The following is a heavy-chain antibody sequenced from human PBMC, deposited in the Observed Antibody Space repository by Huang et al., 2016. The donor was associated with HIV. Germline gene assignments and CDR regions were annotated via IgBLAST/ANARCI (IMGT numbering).Heavy chain of an antibody. CDR1: GGSFGVYY. J-gene: IGHJ4*02. V-gene: IGHV4-34*01. D-gene: IGHD3-10*01. Sequence: QVQLHQWGAGLLKPSETLSLTCAVYGGSFGVYYWSWIRQPPGKGLEWIGEITHRGRTDYHPSLKSRVTISEETAKNQFSLKLSSVTAADTAVYYCARAPHYGSGSYYYWGQGTLVTVSS. CDR3: ARAPHYGSGSYYY. CDR2: ITHRGRT.